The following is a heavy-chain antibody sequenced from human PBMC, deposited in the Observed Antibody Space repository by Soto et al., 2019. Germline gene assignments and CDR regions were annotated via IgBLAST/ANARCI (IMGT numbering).Heavy chain of an antibody. J-gene: IGHJ6*02. CDR2: IYWDDDK. D-gene: IGHD2-15*01. Sequence: QITLKESGPTLVKPTQTLTLTCTFSRFSLSTSGVGVAWIRQPPGKALEWLALIYWDDDKRYRPSLETRLTVTKDTSKNQVVLSMTNMDSVDTATYYCAYLPCSGGSCYWFSYSGMDVWGQGTTVTVSS. V-gene: IGHV2-5*02. CDR3: AYLPCSGGSCYWFSYSGMDV. CDR1: RFSLSTSGVG.